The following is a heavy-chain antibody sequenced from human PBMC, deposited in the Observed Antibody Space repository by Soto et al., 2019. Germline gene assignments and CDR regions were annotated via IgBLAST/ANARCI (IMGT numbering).Heavy chain of an antibody. CDR3: TTDLYSGSYLDYFDS. CDR2: IKSKTDGGTT. J-gene: IGHJ4*02. Sequence: GVLRLSCAASGFTFSNAWMNWVRQAPGKGLEWVGRIKSKTDGGTTDYAAPVKGRFTISRDDSKNTLYLQMNSLKTEDTAVYYCTTDLYSGSYLDYFDSWGQGTLVTVSS. CDR1: GFTFSNAW. D-gene: IGHD1-26*01. V-gene: IGHV3-15*07.